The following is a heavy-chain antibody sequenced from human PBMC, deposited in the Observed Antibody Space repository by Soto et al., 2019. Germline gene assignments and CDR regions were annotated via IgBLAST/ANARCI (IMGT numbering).Heavy chain of an antibody. CDR3: AVVDSTGNWFDP. J-gene: IGHJ5*02. Sequence: KSSETLSLTCTVSGGSISSYYWSWIRQPPGKGLEWIGCMYYSGSTNYNPSLKSRVTISVDTSKNQFTLKLISVTAADTAVYYCAVVDSTGNWFDPWGEGALVTVSS. CDR1: GGSISSYY. CDR2: MYYSGST. D-gene: IGHD6-25*01. V-gene: IGHV4-59*08.